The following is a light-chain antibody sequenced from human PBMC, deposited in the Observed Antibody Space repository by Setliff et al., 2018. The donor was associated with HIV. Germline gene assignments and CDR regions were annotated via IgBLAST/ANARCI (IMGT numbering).Light chain of an antibody. CDR2: DAS. CDR1: QTVTSNY. Sequence: IVLTQSPGTLSLSPGERATLSCRASQTVTSNYLAWYQQRPGLAPRLLIYDASTRATGIPDRFSGSGSGTDFTLTISGLEPEDFAVYYCQQYATSQAFGQGTKVDIK. V-gene: IGKV3D-20*01. CDR3: QQYATSQA. J-gene: IGKJ1*01.